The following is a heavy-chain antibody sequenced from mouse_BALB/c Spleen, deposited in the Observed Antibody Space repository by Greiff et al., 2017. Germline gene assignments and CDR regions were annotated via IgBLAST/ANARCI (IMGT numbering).Heavy chain of an antibody. V-gene: IGHV1-7*01. D-gene: IGHD2-10*02. CDR3: AREYGNYYWYFDV. Sequence: VQLQQSGAELAKPGASVKMSCKASGYTFTSYWMHWVKQRPGQGLEWIGYINPSTGYTEYNQKFKDKATLTADKSSSTAYMQLSSLTSEDSAVYYCAREYGNYYWYFDVWGAGTTVTVSS. CDR1: GYTFTSYW. CDR2: INPSTGYT. J-gene: IGHJ1*01.